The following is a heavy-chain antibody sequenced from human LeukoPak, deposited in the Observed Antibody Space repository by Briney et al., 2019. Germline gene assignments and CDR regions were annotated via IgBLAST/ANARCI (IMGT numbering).Heavy chain of an antibody. J-gene: IGHJ5*02. D-gene: IGHD3-10*01. CDR1: GFTFSSYA. Sequence: GRSLRLSCAASGFTFSSYAMHWDRQAPGKGLEWVAVISYDGSNKYYADSVKGRFTISRDNSKNTLYLQMNSLRAEDTAVYYCATSLDSNVLLWFGESLGGPNWFDPWGQGTLVTVSS. CDR2: ISYDGSNK. V-gene: IGHV3-30-3*01. CDR3: ATSLDSNVLLWFGESLGGPNWFDP.